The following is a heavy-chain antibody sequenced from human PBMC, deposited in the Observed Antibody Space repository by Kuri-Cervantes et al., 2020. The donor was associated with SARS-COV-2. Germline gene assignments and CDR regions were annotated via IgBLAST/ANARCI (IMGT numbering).Heavy chain of an antibody. D-gene: IGHD2/OR15-2a*01. CDR2: ISSSSSNT. V-gene: IGHV3-11*03. CDR3: ASRGNSRNCYFDI. CDR1: GFTFSDYY. Sequence: GESLKISCAASGFTFSDYYMSWIRQAPGKGLEWVSYISSSSSNTNYADSVKGRFTISRDNAKNTLYLQMNGLRAEDTAVYYCASRGNSRNCYFDIWGRGTLVTVSS. J-gene: IGHJ2*01.